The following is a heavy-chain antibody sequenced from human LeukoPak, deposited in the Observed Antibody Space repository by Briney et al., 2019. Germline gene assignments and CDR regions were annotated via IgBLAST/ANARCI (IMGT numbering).Heavy chain of an antibody. CDR1: GFTFSSYG. D-gene: IGHD2-15*01. Sequence: GGSLRLSCAASGFTFSSYGMHWVRQAPGKGLEWVAFIRYDGSNKYYADSVKGRFTISRDNSKNTLYPQMNSLRAEDTAVYYCAKVVRWYYFDYWGQGTLVTVSS. CDR2: IRYDGSNK. V-gene: IGHV3-30*02. CDR3: AKVVRWYYFDY. J-gene: IGHJ4*02.